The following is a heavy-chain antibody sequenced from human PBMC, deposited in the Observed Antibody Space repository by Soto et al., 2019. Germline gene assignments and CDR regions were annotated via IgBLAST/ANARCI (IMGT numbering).Heavy chain of an antibody. D-gene: IGHD3-10*02. CDR3: EKETVFTAVDDK. CDR1: GFTFSTYA. V-gene: IGHV3-23*01. Sequence: EVQLLESGGNLVQPGGSLRLSCAASGFTFSTYAMSWVRQAPGKGLEWVSAISPNGDATYYADSVKGRFTISRDNSRNTLYLQMNSLKADDTAVYYCEKETVFTAVDDKWGQGTLVTVSS. J-gene: IGHJ4*02. CDR2: ISPNGDAT.